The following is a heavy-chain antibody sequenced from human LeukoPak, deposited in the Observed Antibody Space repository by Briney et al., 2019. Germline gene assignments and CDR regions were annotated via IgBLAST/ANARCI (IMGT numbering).Heavy chain of an antibody. Sequence: SETLSLTCSVSGGSLSGYCWAWIRQAPGQGLEWIGEIDQTRTRNYSPSLKSRLSMSVDTSTNQFSLTLTSVTAADTAMYYCARIGGYGHYYYYYMDVWGKGTTVTISS. CDR2: IDQTRTR. V-gene: IGHV4-34*10. D-gene: IGHD5-12*01. CDR3: ARIGGYGHYYYYYMDV. J-gene: IGHJ6*03. CDR1: GGSLSGYC.